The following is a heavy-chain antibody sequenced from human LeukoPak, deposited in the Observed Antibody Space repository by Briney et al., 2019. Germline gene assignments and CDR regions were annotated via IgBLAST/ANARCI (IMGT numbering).Heavy chain of an antibody. V-gene: IGHV3-30-3*01. CDR2: ISYDGSNK. CDR1: GLTFSSYA. Sequence: PGGSLRLSCAASGLTFSSYAMHWVRQAPGKGLEWVAVISYDGSNKYYADSAKGRFTISRDNSKNTLYLQMNSLRAEDTAVYYCARDLEGNLMAFDYWGQGTLVTVSS. D-gene: IGHD3-3*01. CDR3: ARDLEGNLMAFDY. J-gene: IGHJ4*02.